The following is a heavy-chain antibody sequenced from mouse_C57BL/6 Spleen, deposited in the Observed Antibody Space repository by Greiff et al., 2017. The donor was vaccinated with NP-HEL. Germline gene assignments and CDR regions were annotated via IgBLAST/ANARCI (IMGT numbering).Heavy chain of an antibody. Sequence: VQLKQSGPELVKPGASVKMSCKASGYTFTDYNMHWVKQSHGKSLEWIGYINPNNGGTSYNQKFKGKATLTVNKSSSTAYMELRSLTSEDSAVYYCAREPYYSNFTEAYWGQGTLVTVSA. D-gene: IGHD2-5*01. V-gene: IGHV1-22*01. CDR1: GYTFTDYN. CDR2: INPNNGGT. CDR3: AREPYYSNFTEAY. J-gene: IGHJ3*01.